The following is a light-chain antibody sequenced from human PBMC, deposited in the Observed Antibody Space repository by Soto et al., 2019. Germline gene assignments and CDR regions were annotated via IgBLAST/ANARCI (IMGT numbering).Light chain of an antibody. J-gene: IGKJ1*01. CDR1: QTIYSY. CDR3: QQSYITPWT. CDR2: AAS. Sequence: DSRMTQSPSSLSASVGDRVTIACRANQTIYSYLNWYQQKPGKAPNLLIYAASRLQSGVPSRFSGSGSGTDFTLTISSLQPEDFATYSCQQSYITPWTFGQGTQVEIK. V-gene: IGKV1-39*01.